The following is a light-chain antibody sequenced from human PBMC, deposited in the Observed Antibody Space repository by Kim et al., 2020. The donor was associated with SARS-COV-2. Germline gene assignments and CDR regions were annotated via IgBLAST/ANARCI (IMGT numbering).Light chain of an antibody. CDR3: QQYGSAPQT. V-gene: IGKV3-20*01. CDR2: CGS. Sequence: FSAAGTATPSRRASQAVTSVFVAGYQHKPGRAPRPLIYCGSRGATGIPDGFSGSGSGTDFTLTISRLEPEDFAVYFCQQYGSAPQTFGQGTKLEI. CDR1: QAVTSVF. J-gene: IGKJ2*01.